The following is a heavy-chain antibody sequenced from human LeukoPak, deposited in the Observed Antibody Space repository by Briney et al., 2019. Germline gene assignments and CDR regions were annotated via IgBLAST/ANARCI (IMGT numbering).Heavy chain of an antibody. CDR1: GFIVSNYY. Sequence: GGSLRLSCAASGFIVSNYYMGWVRQAPGKGLEWVAYIKHDASETYYVDSVRGRFSISRDNAKNSLFLQMNSLRAEDTAVYYCATDPSGPSDSSGWYYFDNWGQGTLVTVSS. D-gene: IGHD6-19*01. J-gene: IGHJ4*02. CDR3: ATDPSGPSDSSGWYYFDN. CDR2: IKHDASET. V-gene: IGHV3-7*01.